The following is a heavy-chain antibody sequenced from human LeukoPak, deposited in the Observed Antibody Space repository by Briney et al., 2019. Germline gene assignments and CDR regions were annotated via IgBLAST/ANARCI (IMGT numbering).Heavy chain of an antibody. CDR2: ISGSGGST. Sequence: GGSLRLSYAASGFTFTSYAMSWVRQAPGKGLEWVSAISGSGGSTYHADSVKGRFTISRDNSKNTLYLQMNSLRAEDTAVYYCAKAGDYGDYGQRWGQGTLVTVSS. CDR3: AKAGDYGDYGQR. D-gene: IGHD4-17*01. V-gene: IGHV3-23*01. J-gene: IGHJ1*01. CDR1: GFTFTSYA.